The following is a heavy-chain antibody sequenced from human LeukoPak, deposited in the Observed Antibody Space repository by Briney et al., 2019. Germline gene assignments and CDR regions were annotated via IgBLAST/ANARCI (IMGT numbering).Heavy chain of an antibody. J-gene: IGHJ4*02. Sequence: GGSLRLSCAASGFTFNTYAMHWVRQAPGKGLEWVAVTSYDENNKYYGDSVKGRFTISRDNAKNSLYLQMNSLRAEDTAVYYCANYYGSGGTRDYWGQGTLVTVSS. CDR3: ANYYGSGGTRDY. D-gene: IGHD3-10*01. CDR1: GFTFNTYA. V-gene: IGHV3-30*04. CDR2: TSYDENNK.